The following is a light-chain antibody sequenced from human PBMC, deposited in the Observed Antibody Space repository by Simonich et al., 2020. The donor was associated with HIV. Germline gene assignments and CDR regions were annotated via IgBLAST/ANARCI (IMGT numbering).Light chain of an antibody. CDR3: LQRFNWPPIFT. Sequence: EIVMTQSPGTLSGSPRERATLFCSASQSVSSNLAWYQQKPGQAPRLLIYGASIRATGVPGRFSGSGSGTEFTLTISTMQSEDFAVYSCLQRFNWPPIFTFGPGTKVDVK. CDR1: QSVSSN. CDR2: GAS. V-gene: IGKV3-15*01. J-gene: IGKJ3*01.